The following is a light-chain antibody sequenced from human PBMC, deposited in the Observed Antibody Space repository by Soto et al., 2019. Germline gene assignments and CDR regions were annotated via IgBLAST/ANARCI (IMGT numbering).Light chain of an antibody. V-gene: IGLV2-11*01. CDR2: DVT. CDR3: SSCGASSV. CDR1: SSDVGAYNY. J-gene: IGLJ1*01. Sequence: QSALTQPRSVSGSPGQSVTISCTGTSSDVGAYNYVSWYQQHPGKAPKLMIYDVTKRPSGVPDRLSGSKSGNTASLTISGLQAEDEGDYYCSSCGASSVFGTGTKLTVL.